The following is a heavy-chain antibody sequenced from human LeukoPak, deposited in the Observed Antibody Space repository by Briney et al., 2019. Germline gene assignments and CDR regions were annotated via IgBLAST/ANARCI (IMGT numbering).Heavy chain of an antibody. Sequence: PGGSLRLSCSASGFTFNSYPVRWVRQAPGKGLEYVSRISRNGGRTYYAASVKGRFTISGDNSKNTLYLQMSSLTAEDTAGYYCVKESGFMVAPNSAFDIWGQGTMVTVSS. CDR2: ISRNGGRT. CDR1: GFTFNSYP. D-gene: IGHD4/OR15-4a*01. J-gene: IGHJ3*02. CDR3: VKESGFMVAPNSAFDI. V-gene: IGHV3-64D*06.